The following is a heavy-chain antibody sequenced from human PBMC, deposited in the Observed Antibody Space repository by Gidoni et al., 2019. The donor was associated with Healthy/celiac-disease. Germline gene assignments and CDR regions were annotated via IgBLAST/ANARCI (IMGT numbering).Heavy chain of an antibody. CDR2: ISGSGGST. CDR3: LYDFWSGYYINIDY. D-gene: IGHD3-3*01. CDR1: GFTFSIYA. V-gene: IGHV3-23*04. J-gene: IGHJ4*02. Sequence: EVQLVESGGGLVQPGGSLRLSCAASGFTFSIYAMSWVRQAPGKGMEWGSAISGSGGSTYYADSVKGRFTISRDNSKNTLYLQMNSLRAEDTAVYYCLYDFWSGYYINIDYWGQGTLVTVSS.